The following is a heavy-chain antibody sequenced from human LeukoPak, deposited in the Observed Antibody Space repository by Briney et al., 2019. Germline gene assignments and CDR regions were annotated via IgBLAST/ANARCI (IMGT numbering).Heavy chain of an antibody. CDR3: ARRDGPYSSTWQGFDY. V-gene: IGHV4-4*09. CDR2: VYTSGTT. J-gene: IGHJ4*02. D-gene: IGHD6-13*01. CDR1: GGSISSFY. Sequence: SETLSLTCTVSGGSISSFYWSWIRQPPGKRLEWIGYVYTSGTTNYNPSLKSRVTISVDTSKNQFSLKLSSVTAADTAVYYCARRDGPYSSTWQGFDYWGQGTLVTVSS.